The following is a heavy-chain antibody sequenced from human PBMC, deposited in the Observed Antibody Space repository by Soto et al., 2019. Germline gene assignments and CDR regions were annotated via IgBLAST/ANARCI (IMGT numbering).Heavy chain of an antibody. V-gene: IGHV3-23*01. CDR1: GFTFSSYA. CDR2: ISGSGGST. D-gene: IGHD3-3*01. J-gene: IGHJ5*02. Sequence: EVQLLESGGGSVQPGKSLRLSYAASGFTFSSYAMSWVRQAPGKGLEWVSVISGSGGSTYYADSVKGRFTISRDNSKNTLYLQMNNLRAEDTAVYYCAKGLPERRSAYYRYNWFDPWGQGTLVTVSS. CDR3: AKGLPERRSAYYRYNWFDP.